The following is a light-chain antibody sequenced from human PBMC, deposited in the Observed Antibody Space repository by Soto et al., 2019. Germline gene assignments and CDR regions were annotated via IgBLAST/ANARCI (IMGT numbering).Light chain of an antibody. CDR3: SSYTTDTTLV. V-gene: IGLV2-18*02. J-gene: IGLJ2*01. CDR1: SSDVGSYNR. CDR2: DVT. Sequence: QSALTQPPSVSGSPGQSVTISCTGTSSDVGSYNRVSWYQQPPGTAPKLMIYDVTNRPSGVPDRLSGTKSGNTASLTISGLQAEDEADYYCSSYTTDTTLVFGGGTKVTVL.